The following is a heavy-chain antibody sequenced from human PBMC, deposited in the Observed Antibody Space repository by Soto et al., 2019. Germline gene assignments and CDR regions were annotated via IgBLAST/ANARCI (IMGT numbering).Heavy chain of an antibody. CDR2: ISSDGRPT. CDR1: GFTFSSYA. CDR3: VKDRYVDY. Sequence: GGSLRLSCSVSGFTFSSYAMHWVRQAPGKGLEYVSSISSDGRPTYYADSVKGRFTISRDNSKSTLYLQMYSLKAEDTAVYYCVKDRYVDYWGQGTLVTVSS. J-gene: IGHJ4*02. V-gene: IGHV3-64D*06.